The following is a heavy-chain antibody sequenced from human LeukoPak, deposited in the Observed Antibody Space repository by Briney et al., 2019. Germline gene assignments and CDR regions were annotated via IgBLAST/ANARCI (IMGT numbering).Heavy chain of an antibody. Sequence: GGSLRLSCAASGFTFSSYAMSWVRQAPGKGLEWVSAISGSGGSTYYADSVKGRFTISRDNSKNTLYLQMNSLRAEDTAVYYCAKDFFAVVDSSIVVVPAAENDYWGQGTLVTVSS. CDR3: AKDFFAVVDSSIVVVPAAENDY. D-gene: IGHD2-2*01. V-gene: IGHV3-23*01. CDR2: ISGSGGST. CDR1: GFTFSSYA. J-gene: IGHJ4*02.